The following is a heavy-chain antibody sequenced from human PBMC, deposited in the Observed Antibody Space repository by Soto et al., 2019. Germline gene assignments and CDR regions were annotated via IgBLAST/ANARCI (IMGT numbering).Heavy chain of an antibody. D-gene: IGHD3-3*01. CDR1: GYTFTSYD. J-gene: IGHJ6*02. V-gene: IGHV1-8*01. Sequence: ASVKVSCKASGYTFTSYDINWVRQATGQGLEWMGWMNPNSGNTGYAQKFQGRVTMTRNTSISTAYMELSSLRSEDTAVYYCAREVITIFGVPYYYYYGMDVWGQGTTVTVSS. CDR2: MNPNSGNT. CDR3: AREVITIFGVPYYYYYGMDV.